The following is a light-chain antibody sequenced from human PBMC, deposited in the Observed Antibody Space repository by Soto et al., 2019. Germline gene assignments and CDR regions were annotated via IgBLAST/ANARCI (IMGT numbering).Light chain of an antibody. Sequence: DIQMTQSPSTLSASVEDRVTITCRASQSISSWLAWYQQKPGKAPKLLIYDASSLESGVPSRFSGSGSGTEFTLTISSLQPDDFATYYCQQYNSYRITFGQGTRLEIK. CDR2: DAS. CDR1: QSISSW. V-gene: IGKV1-5*01. CDR3: QQYNSYRIT. J-gene: IGKJ5*01.